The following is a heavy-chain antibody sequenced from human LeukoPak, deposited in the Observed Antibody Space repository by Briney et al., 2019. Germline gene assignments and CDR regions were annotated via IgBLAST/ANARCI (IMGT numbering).Heavy chain of an antibody. Sequence: SQTLSLTRTVSGGSISSGGYYWSWIRQHPGKGLEWIGYIYYSGSTYYNPSLKSRVTISVDTSKNQFSLKLSSVTAADTAVYYCARDGRRYNWNYADAFDIWGQGTMVTVSP. D-gene: IGHD1-7*01. J-gene: IGHJ3*02. CDR2: IYYSGST. V-gene: IGHV4-31*03. CDR3: ARDGRRYNWNYADAFDI. CDR1: GGSISSGGYY.